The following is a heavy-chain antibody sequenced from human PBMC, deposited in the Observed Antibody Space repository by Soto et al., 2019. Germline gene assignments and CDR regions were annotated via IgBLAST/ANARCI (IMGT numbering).Heavy chain of an antibody. CDR3: AREGVLGLTTADYYYYYGMDV. Sequence: TLSLTCAISGDSVSSSTAAWTWIRQSPSRGLEGLGRTFYRSKWYNDYPVSVKSRITINPDTSKNQFSLQLNSVTPEDTAVYYCAREGVLGLTTADYYYYYGMDVWGRGTTVTVSS. J-gene: IGHJ6*02. V-gene: IGHV6-1*01. CDR2: TFYRSKWYN. D-gene: IGHD4-17*01. CDR1: GDSVSSSTAA.